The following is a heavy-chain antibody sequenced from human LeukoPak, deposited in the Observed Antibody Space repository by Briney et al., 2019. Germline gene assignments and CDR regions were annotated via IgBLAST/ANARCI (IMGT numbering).Heavy chain of an antibody. Sequence: PSESLSLTCTVSGGSISSYWWSWVRQPAGKGLVWVGRIYTSGSTTYNPSHKSRVTMSVDTPKNQFSLKLSSLTAADTAGYYCARETIWDCSGGSCYSASDYGGQGTLVTVPS. CDR3: ARETIWDCSGGSCYSASDY. J-gene: IGHJ4*02. CDR1: GGSISSYW. V-gene: IGHV4-4*07. CDR2: IYTSGST. D-gene: IGHD2-15*01.